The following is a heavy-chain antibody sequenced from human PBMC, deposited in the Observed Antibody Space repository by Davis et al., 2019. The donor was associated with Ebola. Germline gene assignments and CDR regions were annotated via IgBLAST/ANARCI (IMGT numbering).Heavy chain of an antibody. CDR1: GFSFSSYA. V-gene: IGHV3-23*01. CDR2: ISGSGGTT. J-gene: IGHJ4*02. Sequence: PGGSLRLSCAASGFSFSSYAMSWVRQAPGKGLEWVSGISGSGGTTHHADSVKGRFTISRDNAKNSLYLQMNSLRAEDTAVYYCARVVYSYGYVDYWGQGTLVTVSS. D-gene: IGHD5-18*01. CDR3: ARVVYSYGYVDY.